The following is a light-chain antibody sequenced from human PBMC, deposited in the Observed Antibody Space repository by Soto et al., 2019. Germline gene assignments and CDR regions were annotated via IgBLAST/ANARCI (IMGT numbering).Light chain of an antibody. V-gene: IGKV3-20*01. CDR1: QSVSSSY. J-gene: IGKJ1*01. CDR2: GAS. Sequence: TQTIGTLSLSTGEKATLSGRASQSVSSSYLAWYQQKPGQAPRLLIYGASSRATGIPDRFSGSGSGTDFTLTISRLEPEDFAVYYCQQYDNSVWTFGQGTKVDIK. CDR3: QQYDNSVWT.